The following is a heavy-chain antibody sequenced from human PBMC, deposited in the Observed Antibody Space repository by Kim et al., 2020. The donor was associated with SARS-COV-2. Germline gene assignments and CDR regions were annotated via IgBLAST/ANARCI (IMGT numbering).Heavy chain of an antibody. V-gene: IGHV4-34*01. Sequence: ETLSLTCAVYGGSFSGYYWSWIRQPPGKGLEWIGEINHSGSTNYNPSLESRVTISVDTSKNQFSLKLSSVTAADTAVYYCARQGRVLRYFDERYYYYGMDVWGQGTTVTVSS. CDR1: GGSFSGYY. CDR3: ARQGRVLRYFDERYYYYGMDV. CDR2: INHSGST. D-gene: IGHD3-9*01. J-gene: IGHJ6*02.